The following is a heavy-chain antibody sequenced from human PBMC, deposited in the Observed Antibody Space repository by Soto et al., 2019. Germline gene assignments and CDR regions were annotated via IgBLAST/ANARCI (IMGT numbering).Heavy chain of an antibody. J-gene: IGHJ3*02. CDR1: GGSISSGGYY. Sequence: SETLSLTCTVSGGSISSGGYYWSWIRQHPGKGLEWIGYIYYSGSTYYNPSLKSRVTISVDTSKNQFSLKLSSVTAADTAVYYCARAGSYYDSPWGAFDIWGQGTMVTVSS. CDR2: IYYSGST. CDR3: ARAGSYYDSPWGAFDI. V-gene: IGHV4-31*03. D-gene: IGHD3-22*01.